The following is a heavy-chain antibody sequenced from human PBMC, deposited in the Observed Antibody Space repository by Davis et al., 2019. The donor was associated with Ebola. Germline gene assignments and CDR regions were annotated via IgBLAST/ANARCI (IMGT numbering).Heavy chain of an antibody. Sequence: GESLKISCAASGFTFSSYSMNWVRQAPGKGLEWVSGISPAGGSTYYADSVKGRFIISRDNSKNTLYLQMSSLRAEDTAVYYCATQDVLVVLGDKGDSAYGMDVWGQGTTVTVSS. V-gene: IGHV3-23*01. CDR3: ATQDVLVVLGDKGDSAYGMDV. D-gene: IGHD2-15*01. CDR2: ISPAGGST. J-gene: IGHJ6*02. CDR1: GFTFSSYS.